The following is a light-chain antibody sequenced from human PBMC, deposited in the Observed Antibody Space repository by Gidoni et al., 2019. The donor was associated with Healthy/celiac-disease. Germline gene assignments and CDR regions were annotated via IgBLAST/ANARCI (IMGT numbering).Light chain of an antibody. V-gene: IGLV3-1*01. CDR2: QDT. CDR1: HKY. J-gene: IGLJ2*01. CDR3: QAWDSSTAVV. Sequence: HKYACWYQQKPGQSPVLVIYQDTKRPSGIPERFYGSNSGNTATLTISGTQAMDEADYYCQAWDSSTAVVFGGGTKLTVL.